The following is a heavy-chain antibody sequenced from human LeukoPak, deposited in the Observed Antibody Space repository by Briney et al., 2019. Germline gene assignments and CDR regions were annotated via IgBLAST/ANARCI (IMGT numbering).Heavy chain of an antibody. CDR2: IYYSGST. V-gene: IGHV4-59*08. CDR1: GGSISSYY. J-gene: IGHJ5*02. D-gene: IGHD6-13*01. CDR3: ARAYSSSRRVDP. Sequence: SETLSLTCTVSGGSISSYYWSWIRQPPGKGLEWIGYIYYSGSTNYNPSLKSRVTISVDTSKNQFSLKLSSVTAADTAVYYCARAYSSSRRVDPWGQGTLVAVSS.